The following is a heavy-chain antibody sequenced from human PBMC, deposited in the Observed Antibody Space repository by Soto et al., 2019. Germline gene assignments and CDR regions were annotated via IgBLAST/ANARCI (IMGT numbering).Heavy chain of an antibody. Sequence: QGQLVQSGPEVKKHGASVKVSCKTSGYTFSRYGISWVRKAPGQGLEWMGWISGYNGDTNYAQKVQGRVTMTIDTSTYTAYMELRSLTSDDTAIYYCAKNGQPPYYYYGMDVWGQGTTVTVSS. CDR2: ISGYNGDT. D-gene: IGHD2-8*01. CDR1: GYTFSRYG. J-gene: IGHJ6*02. V-gene: IGHV1-18*01. CDR3: AKNGQPPYYYYGMDV.